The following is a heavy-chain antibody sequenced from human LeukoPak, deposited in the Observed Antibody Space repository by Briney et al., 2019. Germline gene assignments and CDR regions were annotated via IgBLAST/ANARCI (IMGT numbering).Heavy chain of an antibody. CDR2: IYYSGST. CDR1: GGSITSGGYY. J-gene: IGHJ4*02. V-gene: IGHV4-31*03. D-gene: IGHD3-22*01. Sequence: NPSETLCLTCTVSGGSITSGGYYWSWIRQYPEKGLEWIGHIYYSGSTYYNPSLKSRVTISIDTSKNQFSLKLSSVTAADTAVYYCARRSHYSDSSGYGYWGQGTLVTVSS. CDR3: ARRSHYSDSSGYGY.